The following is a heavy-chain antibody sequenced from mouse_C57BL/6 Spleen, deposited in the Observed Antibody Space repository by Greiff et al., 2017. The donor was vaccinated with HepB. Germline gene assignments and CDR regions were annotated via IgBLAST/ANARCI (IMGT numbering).Heavy chain of an antibody. CDR3: ARDEGDYEAY. J-gene: IGHJ3*01. V-gene: IGHV5-4*01. D-gene: IGHD2-4*01. CDR1: GFTFSSYA. Sequence: EVKLMESGGGLVKPGGSLKLSCAASGFTFSSYAMSWVRQTPEKRLEWVATISDGGSYTYYPDNVKGRFTISRDNAKNNLYLHMSHLKSEDTAMYYCARDEGDYEAYWGQGTLVTVSA. CDR2: ISDGGSYT.